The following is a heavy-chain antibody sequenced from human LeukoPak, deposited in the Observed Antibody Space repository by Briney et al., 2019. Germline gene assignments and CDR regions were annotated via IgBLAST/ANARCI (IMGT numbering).Heavy chain of an antibody. J-gene: IGHJ4*02. Sequence: WGSLRLSCSASGFIFASYGMNWVRQAPGKGLQWVSYISAGSSNTFYADSVKGRFTISRDDADNSLHLQMNSLSAEDTAVYYCARDAVQAGTPFYFDFWGQGALVTVSS. CDR3: ARDAVQAGTPFYFDF. CDR1: GFIFASYG. D-gene: IGHD2-15*01. CDR2: ISAGSSNT. V-gene: IGHV3-48*01.